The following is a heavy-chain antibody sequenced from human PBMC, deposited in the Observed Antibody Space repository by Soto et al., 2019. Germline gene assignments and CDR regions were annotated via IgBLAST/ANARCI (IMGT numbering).Heavy chain of an antibody. CDR1: GGTSSSYA. D-gene: IGHD4-4*01. J-gene: IGHJ4*02. Sequence: QVQVVQSGAEVKKPGSSVRVYCKASGGTSSSYAITWMRQAPGQGLEWMGGIIPILDTTDYAQKFQGRVTFTADESTSTVYMELSSLTTEDTAVYYCATGGTTVNSRFDFWGQGTLFTVSS. CDR2: IIPILDTT. CDR3: ATGGTTVNSRFDF. V-gene: IGHV1-69*01.